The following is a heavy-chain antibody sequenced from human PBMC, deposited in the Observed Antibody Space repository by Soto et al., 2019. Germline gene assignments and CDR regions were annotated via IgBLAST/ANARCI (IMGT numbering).Heavy chain of an antibody. D-gene: IGHD3-10*01. CDR2: INHSGST. V-gene: IGHV4-34*01. J-gene: IGHJ4*02. Sequence: SETLSLTCAVYGGSFSGYYWSWIRQPPGKGLEWIGEINHSGSTNYNPSLKSRVTISVDTSKNQFSLKLSSVTAADTAVYYCARENNVLPGGYFDYWGQGTLVTVSS. CDR1: GGSFSGYY. CDR3: ARENNVLPGGYFDY.